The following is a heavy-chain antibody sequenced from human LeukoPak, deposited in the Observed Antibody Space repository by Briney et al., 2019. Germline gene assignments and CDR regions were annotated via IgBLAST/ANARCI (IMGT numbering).Heavy chain of an antibody. Sequence: GASVKASCKASGYTFTSSYMHWVRQAPGQGLEWMGIINPSGGSTSYAQKFQGRVTMIRDMSTSTVYMELSSLRSEDTAVYYCARDAFLAAAGYYYFDYWGQGTLVTVSS. CDR3: ARDAFLAAAGYYYFDY. D-gene: IGHD6-13*01. J-gene: IGHJ4*02. CDR2: INPSGGST. CDR1: GYTFTSSY. V-gene: IGHV1-46*01.